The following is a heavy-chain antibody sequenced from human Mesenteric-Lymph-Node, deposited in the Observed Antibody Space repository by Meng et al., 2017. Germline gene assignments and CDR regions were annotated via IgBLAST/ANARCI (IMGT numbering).Heavy chain of an antibody. CDR3: ARDGGELLRAFDI. D-gene: IGHD1-26*01. V-gene: IGHV3-33*01. J-gene: IGHJ3*02. CDR1: GFTFSSYG. Sequence: GGSLRLSCAASGFTFSSYGMHWVRQAPGKGLEWVAVIWYDGSNKYYADSVKGRFTISRDNSKNTLYLQMNSLRAEDTAVYYCARDGGELLRAFDIWGQGTMVTVSS. CDR2: IWYDGSNK.